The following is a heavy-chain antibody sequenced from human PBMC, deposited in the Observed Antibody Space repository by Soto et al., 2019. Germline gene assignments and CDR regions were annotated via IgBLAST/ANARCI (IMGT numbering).Heavy chain of an antibody. V-gene: IGHV1-69*02. D-gene: IGHD2-15*01. Sequence: SVKVSCKASGGTFSSYTISWVRQAPGQGLEWMGRIIPILGIANYAQKFQGRVTITADKSTSTAYMELSSLRSEDTAVYYCARTQPGDCSGGSCYIYWFDPWGQGTLVTVSS. J-gene: IGHJ5*02. CDR2: IIPILGIA. CDR1: GGTFSSYT. CDR3: ARTQPGDCSGGSCYIYWFDP.